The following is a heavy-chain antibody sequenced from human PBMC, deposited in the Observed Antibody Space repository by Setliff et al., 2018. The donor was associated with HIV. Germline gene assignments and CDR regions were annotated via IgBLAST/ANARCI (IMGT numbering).Heavy chain of an antibody. Sequence: PGGSLRLSCAASGFTFSSYGMHWVRQAPGKGLEWVAVISYAGSNKYYADSVKGRFTISRDNSKNTLYLQMNSLRAEDTAVYYCAKDLVRGIAVAGDSGRYYYYGMDVWGQGTTVTVSS. CDR2: ISYAGSNK. J-gene: IGHJ6*02. CDR3: AKDLVRGIAVAGDSGRYYYYGMDV. V-gene: IGHV3-30*18. D-gene: IGHD6-19*01. CDR1: GFTFSSYG.